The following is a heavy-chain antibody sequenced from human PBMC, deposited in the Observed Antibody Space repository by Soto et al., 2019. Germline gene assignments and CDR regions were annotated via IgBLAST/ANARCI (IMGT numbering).Heavy chain of an antibody. CDR2: ISYDGSNK. V-gene: IGHV3-30*18. CDR1: GFTFSSYG. D-gene: IGHD2-8*02. CDR3: AKESTGWRVGTKAFDI. Sequence: GGSLRLSCAASGFTFSSYGMHWVRQAPGKGLEWVAVISYDGSNKYYADSVKGRFTISRDNSKNTLYLQMNSLRAEDTAVYYCAKESTGWRVGTKAFDIWGQGTMVTVSS. J-gene: IGHJ3*02.